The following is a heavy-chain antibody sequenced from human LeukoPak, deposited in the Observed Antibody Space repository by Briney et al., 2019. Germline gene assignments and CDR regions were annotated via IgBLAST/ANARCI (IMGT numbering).Heavy chain of an antibody. J-gene: IGHJ4*02. CDR3: TTYGSGRKFDY. Sequence: PGGSHRLSCAASGFSFSDAWMSWVRQIPGKGLEWVGRIESKTDGGTTDYAAPVKGRFTISRDDSTNTLYLQMNSLKSEDTAVCYCTTYGSGRKFDYWGQGILVTVSS. D-gene: IGHD3-10*01. CDR2: IESKTDGGTT. CDR1: GFSFSDAW. V-gene: IGHV3-15*04.